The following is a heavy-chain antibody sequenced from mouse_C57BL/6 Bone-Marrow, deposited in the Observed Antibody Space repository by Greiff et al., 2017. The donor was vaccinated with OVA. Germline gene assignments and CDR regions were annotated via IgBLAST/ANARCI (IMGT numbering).Heavy chain of an antibody. CDR1: GFTFSTYG. J-gene: IGHJ3*01. V-gene: IGHV5-6*01. Sequence: VQLKQSGGDLVKPGGSLKLSCAASGFTFSTYGMSWVRQTPDKRLEWVANIRSGGSYTYYPDSVKGRFTISRDKAKNTLYLQMSSLKSEATAMYYCASYDPYRRFAYWGQGTLVTVSA. CDR2: IRSGGSYT. D-gene: IGHD2-3*01. CDR3: ASYDPYRRFAY.